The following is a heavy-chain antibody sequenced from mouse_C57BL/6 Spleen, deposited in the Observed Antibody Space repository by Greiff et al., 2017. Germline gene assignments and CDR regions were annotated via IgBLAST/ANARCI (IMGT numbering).Heavy chain of an antibody. CDR2: ISSGSSTI. CDR3: ARDGNPYYFDY. D-gene: IGHD2-1*01. V-gene: IGHV5-17*01. J-gene: IGHJ2*01. CDR1: GFTFSDYG. Sequence: EVMLVESGGGLVKPGGSLKLSCAASGFTFSDYGMHWVRQAPEKGLEWVAYISSGSSTIYCADTVKGRFTISRDNAKNTLFLQRTSLRSEDTAMYYCARDGNPYYFDYWGQGTTLTVSS.